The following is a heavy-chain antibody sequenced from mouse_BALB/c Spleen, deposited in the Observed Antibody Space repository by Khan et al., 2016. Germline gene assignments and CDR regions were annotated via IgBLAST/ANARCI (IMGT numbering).Heavy chain of an antibody. CDR3: ASAWYSMDY. CDR1: GYTFSNYL. CDR2: ILPGSDST. Sequence: QVQLKESGAELMKPGASVKISCKATGYTFSNYLIEWVKQRPGHGLEWIGEILPGSDSTNYNEKFKGKATFTADTSSNTAYLQLSSLTSEDSAVYYGASAWYSMDYWGQGTSVTVSS. J-gene: IGHJ4*01. V-gene: IGHV1-9*01.